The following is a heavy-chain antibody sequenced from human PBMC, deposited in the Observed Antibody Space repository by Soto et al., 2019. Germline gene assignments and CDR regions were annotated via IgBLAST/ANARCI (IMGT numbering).Heavy chain of an antibody. CDR2: IKPGTSDI. CDR1: GYKLGSAW. Sequence: GESLKISCEGAGYKLGSAWIGWVRRKPGKGMEWMGIIKPGTSDIRYSPSFRGQVTISADEAANTAFLQWSSLKTSDTAIYYCARQISFVCDSWGQGTLVTVSS. J-gene: IGHJ4*02. CDR3: ARQISFVCDS. V-gene: IGHV5-51*01. D-gene: IGHD3-16*01.